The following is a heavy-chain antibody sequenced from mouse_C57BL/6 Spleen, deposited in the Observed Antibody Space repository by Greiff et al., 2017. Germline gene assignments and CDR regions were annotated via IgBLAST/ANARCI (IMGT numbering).Heavy chain of an antibody. CDR1: GYTFTSYW. D-gene: IGHD2-3*01. Sequence: VQLQQPGAELVKPGASVKLSCKASGYTFTSYWMHWVKQRPGRGLEWIGRIAPNSGGTKYNEKFKSKATLTVDKPSSTAYMQLSSLTSEDSAVYYCAREVLYDGYYDYAMDYWGQGTSVTVSS. J-gene: IGHJ4*01. CDR3: AREVLYDGYYDYAMDY. V-gene: IGHV1-72*01. CDR2: IAPNSGGT.